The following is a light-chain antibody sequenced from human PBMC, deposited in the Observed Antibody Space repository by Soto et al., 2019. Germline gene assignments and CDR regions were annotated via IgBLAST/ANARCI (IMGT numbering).Light chain of an antibody. V-gene: IGLV3-9*01. CDR2: RDS. CDR1: NIGSKN. Sequence: SYELTQPLSVSVALGQTARITCGNNNIGSKNVHWYQQKPGQAPVLVIYRDSNRPSGIPERFSGSNSGNTATLTISRAQAADEADYYCQVWDSSTEVFGAGTKLTVL. J-gene: IGLJ1*01. CDR3: QVWDSSTEV.